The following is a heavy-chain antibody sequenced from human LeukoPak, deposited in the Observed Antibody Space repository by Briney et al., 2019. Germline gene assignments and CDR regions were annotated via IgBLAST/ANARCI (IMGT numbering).Heavy chain of an antibody. CDR1: GFIFSSHA. D-gene: IGHD2-15*01. V-gene: IGHV3-30*03. Sequence: GGSLRLSCAASGFIFSSHAMHWVRQAPGKGLEWVAVISYAGDDGSNIYYADSVKGRFTISRDNSKSTLYLQMNSLRAEDTAVYYCAGQGYCGGGSCYDNWFDPWGQGTLVTVSS. CDR2: ISYAGDDGSNI. J-gene: IGHJ5*02. CDR3: AGQGYCGGGSCYDNWFDP.